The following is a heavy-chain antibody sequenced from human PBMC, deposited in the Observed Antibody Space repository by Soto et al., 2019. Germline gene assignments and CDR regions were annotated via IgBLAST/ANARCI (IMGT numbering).Heavy chain of an antibody. CDR3: ARADPDASVGY. CDR2: ISYSGST. J-gene: IGHJ4*02. Sequence: SESLSLNCTVSGGSMRSDYWTWLRQPPGKGLEWIGYISYSGSTYYNPSLKIRVTISADTSRNQFSLKLSSVIAADTAVYYCARADPDASVGYWGQGTLVTVSS. V-gene: IGHV4-59*01. CDR1: GGSMRSDY. D-gene: IGHD3-16*01.